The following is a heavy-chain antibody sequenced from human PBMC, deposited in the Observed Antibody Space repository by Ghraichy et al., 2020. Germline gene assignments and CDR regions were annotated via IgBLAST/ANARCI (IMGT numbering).Heavy chain of an antibody. CDR1: GYTFTYYA. D-gene: IGHD5-18*01. Sequence: ASVKVSCKTSGYTFTYYAIHWVRQAPGQRLEWMGWINAGHGNTKYSQKFQGRVTITRDTSASTAYMDLSSLRSEDTAVYYCARAAYSYGYYYYAMDVWGQGTTVTVSS. CDR3: ARAAYSYGYYYYAMDV. CDR2: INAGHGNT. V-gene: IGHV1-3*01. J-gene: IGHJ6*01.